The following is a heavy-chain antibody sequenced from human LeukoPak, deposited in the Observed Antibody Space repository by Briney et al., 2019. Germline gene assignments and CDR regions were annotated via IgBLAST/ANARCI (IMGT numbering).Heavy chain of an antibody. D-gene: IGHD3-9*01. CDR3: ARDHRAQYYDILTGYYGFDY. V-gene: IGHV3-48*04. J-gene: IGHJ4*02. CDR1: GFTFSSYS. CDR2: ISYSSSTI. Sequence: GGSLRLSCAASGFTFSSYSMNWARQAPGKGLEWVSYISYSSSTIYYADSVKGRFTSSRDNAKNSLSLQMNSLRAEDTAVYYCARDHRAQYYDILTGYYGFDYWGQGTLVTVSS.